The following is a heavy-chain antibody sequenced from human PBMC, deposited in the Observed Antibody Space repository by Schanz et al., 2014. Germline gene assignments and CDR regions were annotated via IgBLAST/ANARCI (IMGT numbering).Heavy chain of an antibody. CDR3: ARDTTWRLDL. D-gene: IGHD1-1*01. CDR1: GGSIRSGTYY. V-gene: IGHV4-61*02. J-gene: IGHJ2*01. Sequence: QVQLQESGPGLVKPSQTLSLTCTVSGGSIRSGTYYWSWIRQPAGKALEWVGRVFPNGITNYNPSRKTRVTISRDTSKNQFSRTLTSLTAADTAVYCCARDTTWRLDLWGRGTLVTVSS. CDR2: VFPNGIT.